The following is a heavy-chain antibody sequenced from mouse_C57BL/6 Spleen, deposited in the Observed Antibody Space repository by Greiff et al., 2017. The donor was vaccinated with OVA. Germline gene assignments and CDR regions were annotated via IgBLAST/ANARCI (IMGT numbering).Heavy chain of an antibody. CDR2: FHPNSGST. CDR3: ARRVYDGYYFDY. D-gene: IGHD2-3*01. V-gene: IGHV1-64*01. Sequence: QVQLQQPGAELVKPGASVKLSCKASGYTFTSYWMHWVKQRPGQGLEWIGMFHPNSGSTNYNEKFKSKATLTVDKSSSTAYMQLSSLTSEDSAVYYCARRVYDGYYFDYWGQGTTLTVSS. J-gene: IGHJ2*01. CDR1: GYTFTSYW.